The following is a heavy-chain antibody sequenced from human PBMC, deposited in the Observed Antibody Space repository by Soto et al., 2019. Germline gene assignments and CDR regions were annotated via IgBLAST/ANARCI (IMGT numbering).Heavy chain of an antibody. CDR2: INPKTGGT. V-gene: IGHV1-2*02. CDR1: GDTFTDYH. CDR3: AREGSAWYKEFDF. Sequence: EASVKVSCKASGDTFTDYHMHWVRQAPGQGFEWMGWINPKTGGTSYARKFQGRVTMTGDTSISTVYMEVSRLTTDDTAVYYCAREGSAWYKEFDFWGQGTLVTVS. D-gene: IGHD6-19*01. J-gene: IGHJ4*02.